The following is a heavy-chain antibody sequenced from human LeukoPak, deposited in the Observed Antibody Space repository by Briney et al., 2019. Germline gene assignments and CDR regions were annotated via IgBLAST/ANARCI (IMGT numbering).Heavy chain of an antibody. CDR1: GFTFSSYW. V-gene: IGHV3-74*01. CDR3: ASRGRGYSYGPNNYYYYGMDV. D-gene: IGHD5-18*01. CDR2: INSDGSST. Sequence: GGSLRLSCAASGFTFSSYWMHWVRQAPGKGLVRVSRINSDGSSTSYADSVKGRFTISRDNAKNTLYLQMNSLRAEDTAVYYCASRGRGYSYGPNNYYYYGMDVWGQGTTVTVSS. J-gene: IGHJ6*02.